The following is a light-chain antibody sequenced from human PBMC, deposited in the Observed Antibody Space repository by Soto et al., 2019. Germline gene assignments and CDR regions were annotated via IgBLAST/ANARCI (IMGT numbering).Light chain of an antibody. Sequence: QSVLTQPPSVSGAPGQRVTISCTGSSSNIGAGDDVNWYQQLPGTAPKLLIYDNNNRPSGVPDRFSASKSGTSASLAITGLQAEDEADYYCQSYDSSLSGVVFGGGTKLTVL. CDR2: DNN. V-gene: IGLV1-40*01. J-gene: IGLJ2*01. CDR3: QSYDSSLSGVV. CDR1: SSNIGAGDD.